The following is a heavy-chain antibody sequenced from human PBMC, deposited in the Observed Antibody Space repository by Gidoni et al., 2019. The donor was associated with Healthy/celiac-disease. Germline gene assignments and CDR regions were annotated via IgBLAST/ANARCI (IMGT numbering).Heavy chain of an antibody. V-gene: IGHV3-21*01. CDR3: ARDPGRFLEWLLPDLDY. J-gene: IGHJ4*02. Sequence: EVQLVESGGGLVKPGGSLRLSWYAYGLPCSRYGMNWVRQVPGKGREWVSSISISGSTIYYADSVKGRFTISRDNAKNSLYLQMNSLRAEDTAVYYCARDPGRFLEWLLPDLDYWGQGTLVTVSS. CDR1: GLPCSRYG. CDR2: ISISGSTI. D-gene: IGHD3-3*01.